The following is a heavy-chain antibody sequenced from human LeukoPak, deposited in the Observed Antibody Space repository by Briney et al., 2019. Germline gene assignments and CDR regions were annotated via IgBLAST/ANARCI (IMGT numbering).Heavy chain of an antibody. V-gene: IGHV4-39*07. CDR3: ARVDIAVAGPRFDY. Sequence: PSETLSLTCTVSGGSISSSSDYWGWIRQPPGKGLEWIGSIYYSGSTYFNPSLKSRVTISVDTSKNQFSLKLSSVTAADTAVYYCARVDIAVAGPRFDYWGQGTLVTVSS. CDR2: IYYSGST. CDR1: GGSISSSSDY. J-gene: IGHJ4*02. D-gene: IGHD6-19*01.